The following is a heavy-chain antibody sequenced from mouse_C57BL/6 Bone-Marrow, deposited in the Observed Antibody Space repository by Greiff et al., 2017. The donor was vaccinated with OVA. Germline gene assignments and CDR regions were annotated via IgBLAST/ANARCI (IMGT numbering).Heavy chain of an antibody. J-gene: IGHJ3*01. CDR3: ARRGYSNSFAY. Sequence: EVHLVESGGGLVKPGGSLKLSCAASGFTFSSYAMSWVRQTPEKRLEWVATISDGGSYTYYPDNVKGRFTISRDNAKNNLYLQMSHLKSEDTAMYYCARRGYSNSFAYWGQGTLVTVSA. CDR2: ISDGGSYT. CDR1: GFTFSSYA. V-gene: IGHV5-4*01. D-gene: IGHD2-5*01.